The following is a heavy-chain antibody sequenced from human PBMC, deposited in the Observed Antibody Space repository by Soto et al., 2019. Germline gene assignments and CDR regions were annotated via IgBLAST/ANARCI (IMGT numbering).Heavy chain of an antibody. V-gene: IGHV4-34*01. Sequence: LETLSLTCAVYGGSFSGYYWSWIRQPPGKGLEWIGEINHSGSTNYNPSLKSRVTISVDTSKNQFSLKLSSVTAADTAVYYCARGRRGYFDYWGQGTLVTVSS. J-gene: IGHJ4*02. CDR3: ARGRRGYFDY. CDR2: INHSGST. CDR1: GGSFSGYY.